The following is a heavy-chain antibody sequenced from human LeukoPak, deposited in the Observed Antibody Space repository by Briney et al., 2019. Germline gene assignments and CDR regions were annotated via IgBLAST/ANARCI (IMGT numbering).Heavy chain of an antibody. J-gene: IGHJ4*02. Sequence: GGSLRLSCAASGFTFSSYSMNWVRQAPGKGLEWVSSISSSSSYIYYADSVKGRFTISRDNAKNSLYLQMNCLRAEDTAVYYCAREERVVVPSFDYWGQGTLVTVSS. CDR1: GFTFSSYS. V-gene: IGHV3-21*01. D-gene: IGHD2-2*01. CDR3: AREERVVVPSFDY. CDR2: ISSSSSYI.